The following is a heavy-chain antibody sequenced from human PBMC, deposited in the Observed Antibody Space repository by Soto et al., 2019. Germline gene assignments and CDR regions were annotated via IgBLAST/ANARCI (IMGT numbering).Heavy chain of an antibody. D-gene: IGHD2-8*01. CDR3: TKSRRGILMVYGFGGMDV. Sequence: GGSLRLSCAPSGFTVSSHAMSWIRQAPGKGLEWVASISGSGDGTYYGDSVKGRFTISRDSSSSTLYLQMNNLRGEDTAVYFCTKSRRGILMVYGFGGMDVWGQGTTVTVSS. CDR2: ISGSGDGT. CDR1: GFTVSSHA. J-gene: IGHJ6*02. V-gene: IGHV3-23*01.